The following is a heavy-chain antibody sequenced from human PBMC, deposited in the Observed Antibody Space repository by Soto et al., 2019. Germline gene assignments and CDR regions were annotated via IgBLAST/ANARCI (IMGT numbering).Heavy chain of an antibody. J-gene: IGHJ4*02. CDR1: GYSFTSYW. CDR2: IYPGDSDT. V-gene: IGHV5-51*01. CDR3: ARPIAARNFYYYFDY. Sequence: GESLKISCKGSGYSFTSYWIGWVRQMPGKGLEWMGIIYPGDSDTRYSPSFQGQVTISADKSISTAYLQWSSLKASDTAMYYCARPIAARNFYYYFDYWGQGTLVTVSS. D-gene: IGHD6-13*01.